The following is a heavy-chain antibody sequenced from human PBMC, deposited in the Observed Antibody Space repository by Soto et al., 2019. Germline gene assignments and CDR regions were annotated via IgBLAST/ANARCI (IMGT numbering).Heavy chain of an antibody. CDR1: GFTFSSYA. CDR3: AKVPSTFGEYYFDY. Sequence: EVQLLQSGGGFVQTGGSLRLSCAACGFTFSSYAMSWVRQAPGKGLEWVSGISDGGGTTYYADSVKGRFTISRDNSKNTLYLQMNSLRAEDTAVYYCAKVPSTFGEYYFDYWGQGTLVTVSS. J-gene: IGHJ4*02. CDR2: ISDGGGTT. D-gene: IGHD3-16*01. V-gene: IGHV3-23*01.